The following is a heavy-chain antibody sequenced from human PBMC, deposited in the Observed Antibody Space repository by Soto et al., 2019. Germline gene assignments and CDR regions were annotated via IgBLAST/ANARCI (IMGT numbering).Heavy chain of an antibody. J-gene: IGHJ4*02. D-gene: IGHD3-10*01. CDR3: ATGGNYYAPSALAY. Sequence: QVQLVQSVAEVKKPGSSVKVSCKASGDSFSSYAISWVRQAPGHGLEWMGRIIPIFGTPNYAQRVEGRVTITADESTSTANMELSSLRSDDTAVYYSATGGNYYAPSALAYWGQGTLVTVSS. CDR2: IIPIFGTP. V-gene: IGHV1-69*01. CDR1: GDSFSSYA.